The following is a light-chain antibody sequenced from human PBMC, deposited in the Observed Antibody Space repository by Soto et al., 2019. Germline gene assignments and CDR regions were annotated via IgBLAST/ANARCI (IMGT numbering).Light chain of an antibody. Sequence: DIQMTQSPSSLSASVGDRVTITCQASQDISNYLNWYQQKXXXAPKLLMSDASILETGVPSRLTGXXXXXXXXIPITGLQPEAIATYYYQQYATLPPTFGPGTKVHLK. J-gene: IGKJ3*01. CDR2: DAS. CDR1: QDISNY. V-gene: IGKV1-33*01. CDR3: QQYATLPPT.